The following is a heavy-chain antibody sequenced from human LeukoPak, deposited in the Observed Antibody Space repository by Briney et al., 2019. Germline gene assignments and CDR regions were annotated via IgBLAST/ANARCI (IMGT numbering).Heavy chain of an antibody. CDR1: RDIVSSYSAG. Sequence: SQTLSLTCAISRDIVSSYSAGWNWIRQSPSRGLECLGRTYYRSKWYNEYALSLRSRITISPDTSKNQVSLQLNSVTPDDTAFYYCGRDIGAAIGHWGQGTLVTVSS. J-gene: IGHJ4*02. CDR3: GRDIGAAIGH. V-gene: IGHV6-1*01. CDR2: TYYRSKWYN. D-gene: IGHD6-13*01.